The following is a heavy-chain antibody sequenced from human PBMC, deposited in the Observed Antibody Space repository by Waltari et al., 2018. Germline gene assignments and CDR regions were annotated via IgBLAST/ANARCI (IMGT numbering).Heavy chain of an antibody. CDR3: ARVQSGGTYYYYGMDV. CDR2: FDPEDGET. J-gene: IGHJ6*02. D-gene: IGHD1-1*01. Sequence: QVQLVQSGAEVKKPGASVKVSCKVSGYTLTELSMHWVRQAPGKGLEWMGGFDPEDGETIYAQKFQGRVTMTEDTSTSTAYMELRSLRSDDTAVYYCARVQSGGTYYYYGMDVWGQGTTVTVSS. V-gene: IGHV1-24*01. CDR1: GYTLTELS.